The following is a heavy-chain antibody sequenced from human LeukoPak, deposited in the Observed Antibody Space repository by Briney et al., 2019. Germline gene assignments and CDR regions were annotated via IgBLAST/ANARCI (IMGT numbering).Heavy chain of an antibody. J-gene: IGHJ6*04. CDR2: ISSSGSTI. D-gene: IGHD3-10*02. CDR1: GFTFSSFG. Sequence: GGTLRLSCAASGFTFSSFGMSWVRQAPGKGLEGVSYISSSGSTIYYADSVKGRFTISRDNAKNSLYLQMNSLRAEDTAVYYCAELGITMIGGVWGKGTTVTISS. CDR3: AELGITMIGGV. V-gene: IGHV3-48*04.